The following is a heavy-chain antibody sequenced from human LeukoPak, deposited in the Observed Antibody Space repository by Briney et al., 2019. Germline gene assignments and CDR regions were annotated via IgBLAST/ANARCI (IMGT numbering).Heavy chain of an antibody. CDR3: AREGRGYSYGYFDY. CDR1: GFTVSSDY. J-gene: IGHJ4*02. CDR2: IYSGGST. Sequence: GGSLRLSCAASGFTVSSDYMSWVRQAPGKGLEWVSVIYSGGSTYYADSVKGRFTISRHNSKNTLYLQMSSLRAEDTAVYYCAREGRGYSYGYFDYWGQGTLVTVSS. D-gene: IGHD5-18*01. V-gene: IGHV3-53*04.